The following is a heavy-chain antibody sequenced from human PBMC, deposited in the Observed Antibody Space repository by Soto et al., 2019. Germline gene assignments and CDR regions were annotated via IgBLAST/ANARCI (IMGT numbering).Heavy chain of an antibody. J-gene: IGHJ6*04. V-gene: IGHV1-46*01. CDR3: ARAEGVVVIDYYYYGMDV. CDR1: GYTFTSYY. CDR2: INPSGGST. Sequence: ASVKVSCKASGYTFTSYYMHWVRQAPGQGLEWMGIINPSGGSTSYAQKFQGRVTMTRDTSTSTVYMELSSLRSEDTAVYYCARAEGVVVIDYYYYGMDVWGKGTTVTVSS. D-gene: IGHD3-22*01.